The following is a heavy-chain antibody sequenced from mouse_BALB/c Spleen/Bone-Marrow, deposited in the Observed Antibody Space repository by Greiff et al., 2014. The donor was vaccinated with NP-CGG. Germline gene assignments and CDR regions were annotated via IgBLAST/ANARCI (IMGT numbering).Heavy chain of an antibody. D-gene: IGHD2-1*01. CDR2: IDPANGNT. V-gene: IGHV14-3*02. CDR3: ARRGYYGNYYYAMDY. J-gene: IGHJ4*01. CDR1: GLNIKDTY. Sequence: VQLQQSGAELVKPGASVKLSCTASGLNIKDTYMHWVKQRPEQGLEWIGRIDPANGNTRYDPKFQGKATITADTSSNTAYLQQSNLPSKGTAIYYCARRGYYGNYYYAMDYWGQGTSVTVSS.